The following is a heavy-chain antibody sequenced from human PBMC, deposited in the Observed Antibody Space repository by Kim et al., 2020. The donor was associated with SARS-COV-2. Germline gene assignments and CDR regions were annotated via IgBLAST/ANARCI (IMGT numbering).Heavy chain of an antibody. D-gene: IGHD3-10*01. CDR3: ARDLWFGEPFDY. V-gene: IGHV4-4*02. Sequence: NYNPSLKSRVTISVDKSKNQFSLKLSSVTAADTAVYYCARDLWFGEPFDYWGQGTLVTVSS. J-gene: IGHJ4*02.